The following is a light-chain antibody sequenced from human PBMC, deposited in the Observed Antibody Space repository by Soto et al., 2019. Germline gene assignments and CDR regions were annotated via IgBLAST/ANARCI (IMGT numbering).Light chain of an antibody. CDR2: GAS. V-gene: IGKV3-15*01. J-gene: IGKJ5*01. CDR1: QSVSTN. Sequence: ETVMTQSPATLSVSPGERATLSCRARQSVSTNLAWYQQKPGQAPRLLIYGASTRATAIPARFSGSGSGTEFTLTISSLQSEDFAIYYCQQYNNWPPITFGQGTRLEIK. CDR3: QQYNNWPPIT.